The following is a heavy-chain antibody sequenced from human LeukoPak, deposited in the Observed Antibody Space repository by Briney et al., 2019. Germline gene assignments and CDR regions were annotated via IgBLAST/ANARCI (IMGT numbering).Heavy chain of an antibody. J-gene: IGHJ4*02. V-gene: IGHV4-59*08. CDR2: IYYSGST. CDR1: GGSISSYY. Sequence: SETLSLTCTVSGGSISSYYWSWSRQPPGKGLEWVGYIYYSGSTNYNPSLKSRVTISVDTSKNQFSLKLSSVTAADTAVYYCARQSYYYDSSGYYDYWGQGTLVTVSS. CDR3: ARQSYYYDSSGYYDY. D-gene: IGHD3-22*01.